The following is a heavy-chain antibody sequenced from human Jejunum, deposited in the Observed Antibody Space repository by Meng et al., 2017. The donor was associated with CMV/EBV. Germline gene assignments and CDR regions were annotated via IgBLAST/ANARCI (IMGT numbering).Heavy chain of an antibody. J-gene: IGHJ4*02. CDR1: GGSISNYY. V-gene: IGHV4-4*07. Sequence: QAQLQEAGPGLVKPSETLSLTCTVSGGSISNYYWSWIRQPAGKGLEYIGRIYSSGTTKYNPSLNSRVTMSVDTSKNQFSLKVRSVTAADTAVYLCARHEVVGTAIFDYWGQGTLVTVSS. CDR2: IYSSGTT. CDR3: ARHEVVGTAIFDY. D-gene: IGHD6-19*01.